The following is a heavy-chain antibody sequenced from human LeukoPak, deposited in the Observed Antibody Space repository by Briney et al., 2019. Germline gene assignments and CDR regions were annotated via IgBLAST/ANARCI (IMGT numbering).Heavy chain of an antibody. J-gene: IGHJ5*02. V-gene: IGHV4-34*01. CDR2: INHSGST. D-gene: IGHD3-16*02. CDR1: GGSFSGYY. CDR3: ARGPLYDYVWGSYRRHNWFDP. Sequence: SETLSLTCAVYGGSFSGYYWSWIRQPPGKGLEWIGEINHSGSTNYNPSLKSRVTISVDTSKNQFSLKLSSVTAADTAVYYCARGPLYDYVWGSYRRHNWFDPRGQGTLVTVSS.